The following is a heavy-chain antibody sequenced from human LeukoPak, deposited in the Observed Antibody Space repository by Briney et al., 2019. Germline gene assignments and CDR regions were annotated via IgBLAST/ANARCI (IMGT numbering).Heavy chain of an antibody. CDR1: GASISSYY. D-gene: IGHD2-21*02. CDR2: IHYTGST. J-gene: IGHJ4*02. V-gene: IGHV4-59*01. Sequence: PSETLSLTCTVSGASISSYYWSWLRQPPGKGLEWIGYIHYTGSTNYNPSLKSRVTISEDASKNQFSLKLRYVTAADTAVYYCARWACGSGGDCHEFDNWGQGTLVTVSS. CDR3: ARWACGSGGDCHEFDN.